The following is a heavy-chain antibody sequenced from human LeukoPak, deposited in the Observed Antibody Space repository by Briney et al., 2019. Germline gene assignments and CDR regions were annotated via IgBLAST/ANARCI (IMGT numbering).Heavy chain of an antibody. V-gene: IGHV3-21*01. CDR3: ARRIAVAGTRYFQH. CDR2: ISSSSSYI. J-gene: IGHJ1*01. Sequence: GGSLRLSCAASGFTFSSYSMNWVRQAPGKGLEWVSSISSSSSYIYYADSVKGRFTISRDNAKNSLYLQVNSLRAEDTAVYYCARRIAVAGTRYFQHWGQGTLVTVSS. D-gene: IGHD6-19*01. CDR1: GFTFSSYS.